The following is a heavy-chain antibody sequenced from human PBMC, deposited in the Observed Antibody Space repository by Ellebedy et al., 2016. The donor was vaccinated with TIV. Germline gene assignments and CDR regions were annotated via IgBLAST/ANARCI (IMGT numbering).Heavy chain of an antibody. V-gene: IGHV4-34*01. CDR1: GASLSGYQ. Sequence: MPSETLSLTCAVYGASLSGYQWSWIRLSPEKGLQWLGEINDVGTTKYNPSLKSRVTISVDTSKIQFSLKLSSVTAADTAIYYCARCYTGTNLFDPWGQGTLVTVSS. CDR3: ARCYTGTNLFDP. CDR2: INDVGTT. J-gene: IGHJ5*02. D-gene: IGHD2-2*02.